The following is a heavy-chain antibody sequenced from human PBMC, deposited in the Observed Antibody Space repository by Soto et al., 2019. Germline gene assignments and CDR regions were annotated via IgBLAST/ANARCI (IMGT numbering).Heavy chain of an antibody. Sequence: QAQLVQSGAEVKKPGASVKVSCGASGYSFMSYTLYWLRQAPGQRLEWMGWINTGNGFPKYSQNFQGRVTFTRDTSTNTAYMDLGSLTSEDTAVYYCATNPSGFGAFDTWGQGTMVAVSS. D-gene: IGHD6-19*01. CDR3: ATNPSGFGAFDT. V-gene: IGHV1-3*04. J-gene: IGHJ3*02. CDR1: GYSFMSYT. CDR2: INTGNGFP.